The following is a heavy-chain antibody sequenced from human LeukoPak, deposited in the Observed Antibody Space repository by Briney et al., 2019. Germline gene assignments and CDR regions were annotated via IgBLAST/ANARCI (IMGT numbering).Heavy chain of an antibody. J-gene: IGHJ6*03. CDR3: ARGLHYYYYMDV. CDR1: GGSFSGYY. V-gene: IGHV4-34*01. CDR2: ISHTGNT. Sequence: SETLSLTCAVYGGSFSGYYWSWIRQPPGKGLDWTGEISHTGNTNYNPSLRSRVTISVDTSKNQLSLKLSSVTAADTAVYFCARGLHYYYYMDVWGTGTTVTVSS.